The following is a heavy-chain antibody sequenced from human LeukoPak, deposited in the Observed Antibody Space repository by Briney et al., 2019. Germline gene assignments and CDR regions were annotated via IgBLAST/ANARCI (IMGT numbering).Heavy chain of an antibody. CDR3: ARDIYGSGHGWFDV. Sequence: SETLSLTCTVSGGSISSYYWSWIRQPPEKGLEWIGYIYYSGSTNYNPSLKSRVTISVDTSKRQLSLMLRSVTAADTAVYYCARDIYGSGHGWFDVWGQGTLVTVSS. D-gene: IGHD3-10*01. J-gene: IGHJ5*02. V-gene: IGHV4-59*01. CDR1: GGSISSYY. CDR2: IYYSGST.